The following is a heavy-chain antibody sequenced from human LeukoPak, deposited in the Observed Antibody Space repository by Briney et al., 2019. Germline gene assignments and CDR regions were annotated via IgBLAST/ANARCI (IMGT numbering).Heavy chain of an antibody. CDR1: GFSFSNYA. D-gene: IGHD5-24*01. Sequence: GGSLRLSCGASGFSFSNYAMSWVRQAPGKGLEWVSGINDSGSTRFYVDSVKGRFTSSRDNPKNTLYLQMNGLRAEDTAVYYCARGRDGYNPHFDYWGQGTPVNVSS. V-gene: IGHV3-23*01. J-gene: IGHJ4*02. CDR2: INDSGSTR. CDR3: ARGRDGYNPHFDY.